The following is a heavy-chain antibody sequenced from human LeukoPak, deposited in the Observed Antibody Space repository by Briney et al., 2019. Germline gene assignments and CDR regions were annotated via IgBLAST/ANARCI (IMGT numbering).Heavy chain of an antibody. D-gene: IGHD1-26*01. V-gene: IGHV6-1*01. CDR2: TYYRSKWYN. CDR1: GDSVSSNSAA. CDR3: ARSVKAVGATTYRR. J-gene: IGHJ4*02. Sequence: SQTLSLTCAISGDSVSSNSAAWNWIRQSPSRGLEWLGRTYYRSKWYNDYAVSVKSRITINPDTSKNQFSLKLSSVTAADTAVYYCARSVKAVGATTYRRWGQGTLVTVSS.